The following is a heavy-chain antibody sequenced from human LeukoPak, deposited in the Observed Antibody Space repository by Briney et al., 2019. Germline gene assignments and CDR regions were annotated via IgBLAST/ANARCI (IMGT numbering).Heavy chain of an antibody. CDR2: IYYSGST. D-gene: IGHD3-10*01. CDR3: ARTPNRGGFDY. Sequence: SETLSLTCTVSGYSISSSYYWGWIRQPPGKGLEWIGSIYYSGSTYYNPSLKSRVTISVDTSKNQFSLKLNSVTAADTAVYYCARTPNRGGFDYWGQGTLVTVSS. J-gene: IGHJ4*02. V-gene: IGHV4-38-2*02. CDR1: GYSISSSYY.